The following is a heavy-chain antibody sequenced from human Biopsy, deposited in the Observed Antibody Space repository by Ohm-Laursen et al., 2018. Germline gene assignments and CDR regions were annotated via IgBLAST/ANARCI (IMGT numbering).Heavy chain of an antibody. V-gene: IGHV4-59*08. D-gene: IGHD3-3*01. CDR2: ASYSGYT. Sequence: GTLSLTCSVSDDSIRNFYWTWIRQPPGQGLEWIGHASYSGYTNYNPSLKNRVTISVDTSKNHFSLNLRSVTAADTAVYSCARLGNFWNAEDGLDLWGLGTMVTVSS. CDR3: ARLGNFWNAEDGLDL. J-gene: IGHJ3*01. CDR1: DDSIRNFY.